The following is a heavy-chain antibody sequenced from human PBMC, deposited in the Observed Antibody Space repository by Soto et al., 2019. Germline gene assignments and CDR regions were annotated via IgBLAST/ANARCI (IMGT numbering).Heavy chain of an antibody. J-gene: IGHJ4*02. CDR3: AKGLGIAAAGTIGY. CDR1: GFTFSYYG. CDR2: ISYDGSNN. Sequence: QVQLVESGGGVVQPGRSLRLSCAASGFTFSYYGMHWVRQAPGKGLEWVAGISYDGSNNDYADSVKGRFTIARDNSKNTLYLQITSLRAEDTAVYYCAKGLGIAAAGTIGYWGQGALVTVSA. D-gene: IGHD6-13*01. V-gene: IGHV3-30*18.